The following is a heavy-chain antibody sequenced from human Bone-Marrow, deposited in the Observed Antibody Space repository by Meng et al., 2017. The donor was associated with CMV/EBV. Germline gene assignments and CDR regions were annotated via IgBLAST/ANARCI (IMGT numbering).Heavy chain of an antibody. J-gene: IGHJ6*02. D-gene: IGHD1-26*01. CDR2: INHSGST. CDR3: AREGGSLDV. V-gene: IGHV4-39*07. Sequence: SETLSLTCSVPGGSISSSSYYWSWIRQPPGKGLEWIGEINHSGSTNYNPSLKSRVTISVDTSKNQFSLTLSSVTAADTAVYYCAREGGSLDVWGQGTTVTVSS. CDR1: GGSISSSSYY.